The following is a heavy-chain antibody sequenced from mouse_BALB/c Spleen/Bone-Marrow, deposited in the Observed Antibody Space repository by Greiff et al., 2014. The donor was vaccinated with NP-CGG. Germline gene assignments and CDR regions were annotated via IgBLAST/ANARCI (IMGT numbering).Heavy chain of an antibody. CDR2: IRNKANGYTT. J-gene: IGHJ1*01. D-gene: IGHD2-4*01. CDR3: ASDRVITVYWYFDV. V-gene: IGHV7-3*02. CDR1: GFTFTDYY. Sequence: EVKLVESGGGLVQPGGSLRLSCATSGFTFTDYYMSWVRQPPGKALEWLGFIRNKANGYTTEYSASVKGRFTISRDNSQSILYLQMNTLRAEDSATYYCASDRVITVYWYFDVWGAGTTVTVSS.